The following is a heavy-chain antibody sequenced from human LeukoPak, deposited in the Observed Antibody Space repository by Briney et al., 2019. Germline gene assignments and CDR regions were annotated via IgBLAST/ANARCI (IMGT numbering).Heavy chain of an antibody. CDR1: GVTFSSYS. J-gene: IGHJ4*02. CDR2: ISSSRSYT. V-gene: IGHV3-21*01. CDR3: ARVSYVRGVTVYYFDH. D-gene: IGHD3-10*02. Sequence: PGGSLRLSCAASGVTFSSYSMNWVRQAPGKGLEWVSSISSSRSYTYYADSVKGRFTISRDNAKNSLYLQMNSLRAEDTAIYYCARVSYVRGVTVYYFDHWGQGTLVTVSS.